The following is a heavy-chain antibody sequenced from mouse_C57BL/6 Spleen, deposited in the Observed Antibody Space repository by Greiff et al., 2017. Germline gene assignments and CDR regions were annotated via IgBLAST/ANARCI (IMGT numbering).Heavy chain of an antibody. Sequence: EVQLVESGPGLVKPSQSLSLTCSVTGYSITSGYYWNWIRQFPGNKLEWMGYISYDGSNNYNPSLKNRISITRDTSKNQFFLKLNSVTTEDTATYYCAREDYGRGGYYFDYWGQGTTLTVSS. J-gene: IGHJ2*01. CDR2: ISYDGSN. V-gene: IGHV3-6*01. D-gene: IGHD1-1*01. CDR1: GYSITSGYY. CDR3: AREDYGRGGYYFDY.